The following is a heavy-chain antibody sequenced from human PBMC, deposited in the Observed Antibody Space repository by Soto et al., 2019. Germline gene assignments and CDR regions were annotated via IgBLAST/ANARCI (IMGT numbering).Heavy chain of an antibody. CDR3: ARVFASSSWYVGFDY. V-gene: IGHV4-30-4*01. J-gene: IGHJ4*02. D-gene: IGHD6-13*01. Sequence: PSETLSLTCTVSGGSISSGDYYWSWIRQPPGKGLEWIGYIYYSGSTYYNPSLKSRVTISVDTSKNQFSLKLSSVTAADTAVYYCARVFASSSWYVGFDYWGQGTLVTVSS. CDR1: GGSISSGDYY. CDR2: IYYSGST.